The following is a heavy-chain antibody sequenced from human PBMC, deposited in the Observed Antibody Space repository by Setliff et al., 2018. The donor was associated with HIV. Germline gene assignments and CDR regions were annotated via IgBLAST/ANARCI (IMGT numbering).Heavy chain of an antibody. CDR3: AKDRYYDSSGSPFDY. V-gene: IGHV3-30*02. D-gene: IGHD3-22*01. Sequence: PGGSLRLSCAASGFTFSSYGIHWVRQAPNKGLEWVAFIRFDGSNQYYADSVKGRFTISRDNSKNTLYLQMNSLRAEDTAVYYCAKDRYYDSSGSPFDYWGQGTLVTVSS. J-gene: IGHJ4*02. CDR1: GFTFSSYG. CDR2: IRFDGSNQ.